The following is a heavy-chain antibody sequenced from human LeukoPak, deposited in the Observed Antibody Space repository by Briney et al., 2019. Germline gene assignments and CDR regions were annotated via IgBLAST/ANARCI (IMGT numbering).Heavy chain of an antibody. CDR2: IWYDGSNK. Sequence: PGGSLRLSCAASGFTFSSYGMHWVRQAPGKGLEWVAVIWYDGSNKYYADSVKGRFTISRDNSKNTLYLQMNSLRAEDTAVYYCARETDYRGNSDFDYWGQGTLVTVSS. CDR3: ARETDYRGNSDFDY. V-gene: IGHV3-33*01. J-gene: IGHJ4*02. D-gene: IGHD4-17*01. CDR1: GFTFSSYG.